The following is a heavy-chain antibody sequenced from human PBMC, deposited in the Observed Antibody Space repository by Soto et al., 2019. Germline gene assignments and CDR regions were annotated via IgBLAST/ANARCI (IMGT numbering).Heavy chain of an antibody. CDR2: IKSDGSST. Sequence: GGSLRLSCAASEFTFSNYCMYWVRQAPGKGLVWVSRIKSDGSSTSYADSVEGRFTISRDNAKNTLYLQMSSLRGEDTAVYYCARSPSSGWYYFDYWGQGALVTVSS. CDR3: ARSPSSGWYYFDY. D-gene: IGHD6-19*01. CDR1: EFTFSNYC. V-gene: IGHV3-74*01. J-gene: IGHJ4*02.